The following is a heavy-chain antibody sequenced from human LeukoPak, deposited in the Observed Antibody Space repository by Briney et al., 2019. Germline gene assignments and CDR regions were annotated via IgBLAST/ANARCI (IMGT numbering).Heavy chain of an antibody. J-gene: IGHJ5*02. CDR1: GYTFINYG. Sequence: ASVKVSCRASGYTFINYGISWVRQAPGQGLEWMGWISSYNGNTNYAQKVQGRITMTRDTSISTAYMELSRLRSDDTAVYYCARDPVDTAMVTMYVLANWFDPWGQGTLVTVSS. D-gene: IGHD5-18*01. CDR2: ISSYNGNT. V-gene: IGHV1-18*01. CDR3: ARDPVDTAMVTMYVLANWFDP.